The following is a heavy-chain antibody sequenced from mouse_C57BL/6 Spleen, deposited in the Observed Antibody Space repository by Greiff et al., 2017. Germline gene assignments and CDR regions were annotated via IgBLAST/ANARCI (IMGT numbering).Heavy chain of an antibody. D-gene: IGHD1-1*01. V-gene: IGHV1-62-2*01. CDR2: FYPGSGSI. Sequence: VKVVESGAELVKPGASVKLSCKASGYTFTEYTIHWVKQRSGQGLEWIGWFYPGSGSIKYNEKFKDKATLTADKSSSTVYMELSRLTSEDSAVYFCARHSDYYGSSPLYYAMDYWGQGTSVTVSS. CDR3: ARHSDYYGSSPLYYAMDY. J-gene: IGHJ4*01. CDR1: GYTFTEYT.